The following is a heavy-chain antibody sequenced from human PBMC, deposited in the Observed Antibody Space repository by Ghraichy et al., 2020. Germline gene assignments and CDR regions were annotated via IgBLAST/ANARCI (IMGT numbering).Heavy chain of an antibody. D-gene: IGHD2-8*01. CDR1: GFSVSSKY. Sequence: GSLRLSCAASGFSVSSKYMGWVRQAPGKGLEWVSGIHSSGTTYYADSVRGRFTISRDSFKNTLNFQMSGLRVEDTAVYYSARRMADRAAPAGMVDRAAPRYGTTWSYFYYGLDVWGQGSAVTVSS. V-gene: IGHV3-53*01. CDR2: IHSSGTT. CDR3: ARRMADRAAPAGMVDRAAPRYGTTWSYFYYGLDV. J-gene: IGHJ6*02.